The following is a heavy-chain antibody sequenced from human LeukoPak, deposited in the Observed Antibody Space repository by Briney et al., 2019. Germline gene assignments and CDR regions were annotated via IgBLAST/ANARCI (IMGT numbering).Heavy chain of an antibody. D-gene: IGHD1-26*01. CDR3: ARLASGSYGPLTPFDY. CDR1: GGSISSNN. J-gene: IGHJ4*02. CDR2: IYYSGST. V-gene: IGHV4-59*08. Sequence: PSETLSLTCTVSGGSISSNNWSWIRQPPGKGLEWIGDIYYSGSTNYNPSLKSRVTISVDTSKKQFSLRMSYVTAADKAVYYSARLASGSYGPLTPFDYWGQGTLVTVSS.